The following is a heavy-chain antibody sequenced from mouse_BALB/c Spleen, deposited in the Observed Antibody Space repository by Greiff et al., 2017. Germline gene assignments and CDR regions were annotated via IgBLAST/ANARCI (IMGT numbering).Heavy chain of an antibody. Sequence: QVQLQQPGAELVMPGASVKMSCKASGYTFTDYWMHWVKQRPGQGLEWIGAIDTSDSYTSYNQKFKGKATLTVDESSSTAYMQLSSLTSEDSAVYYCARDWDGFAYWGQGTLVTVSA. CDR3: ARDWDGFAY. D-gene: IGHD4-1*01. CDR1: GYTFTDYW. V-gene: IGHV1-69*01. CDR2: IDTSDSYT. J-gene: IGHJ3*01.